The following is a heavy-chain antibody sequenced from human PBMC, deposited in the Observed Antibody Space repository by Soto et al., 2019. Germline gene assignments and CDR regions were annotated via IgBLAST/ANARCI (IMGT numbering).Heavy chain of an antibody. J-gene: IGHJ4*02. D-gene: IGHD1-26*01. CDR2: ISSVGSTI. CDR1: GFTFDNYE. Sequence: GGSLRLSCAASGFTFDNYEMNWVRQAPGKGLEWVSYISSVGSTIYYADSVKGRFTISRDNAKNSLYLQMNSLRAEDTAVYYCAKEATNINNFDYWGQGTLVTVSS. V-gene: IGHV3-48*03. CDR3: AKEATNINNFDY.